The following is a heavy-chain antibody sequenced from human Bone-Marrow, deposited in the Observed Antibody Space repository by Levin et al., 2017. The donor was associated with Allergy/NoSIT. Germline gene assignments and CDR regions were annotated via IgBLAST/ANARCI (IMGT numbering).Heavy chain of an antibody. CDR1: GGSISSGRYY. CDR2: IYTTGST. CDR3: ARDRLASLYYYSMDV. J-gene: IGHJ6*03. Sequence: SETLSLTCSVSGGSISSGRYYFTWVRQSAGKGLEWIGRIYTTGSTNYNPSLESRVTIPRDTFQKEVYLTLSSVTAADTAVYYCARDRLASLYYYSMDVWGRGTTVIVSS. V-gene: IGHV4-61*02.